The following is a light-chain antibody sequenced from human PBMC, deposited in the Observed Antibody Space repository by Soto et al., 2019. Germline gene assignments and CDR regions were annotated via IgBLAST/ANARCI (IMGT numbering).Light chain of an antibody. J-gene: IGLJ2*01. CDR1: SSDVGSYNL. Sequence: QSVLTQPASVSGSPGQSITISCTGTSSDVGSYNLVSWYQHHPGKAPKLMIYEGSKRPSGVSNRFSGSKSGNTASLTISGLQAEDEADYYCCSYAGSSSLFGGGTQLTVL. CDR3: CSYAGSSSL. V-gene: IGLV2-23*01. CDR2: EGS.